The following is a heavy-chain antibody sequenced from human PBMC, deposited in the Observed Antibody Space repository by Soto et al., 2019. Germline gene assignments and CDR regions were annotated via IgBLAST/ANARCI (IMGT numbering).Heavy chain of an antibody. Sequence: GGSLRLSCAASGFTFSSYGMHWVRQAPGKGLEWVAVIWYDGSNKYYADSVKGRFTISRGNSKNTLYLQMNSLRAEDTAVYYCARDCNDYVLDYWGQGTLVTVSS. CDR1: GFTFSSYG. J-gene: IGHJ4*02. V-gene: IGHV3-33*01. CDR3: ARDCNDYVLDY. D-gene: IGHD4-17*01. CDR2: IWYDGSNK.